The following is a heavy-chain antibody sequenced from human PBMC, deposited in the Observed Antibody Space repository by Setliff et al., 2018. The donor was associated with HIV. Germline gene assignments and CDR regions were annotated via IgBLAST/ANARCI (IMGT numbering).Heavy chain of an antibody. J-gene: IGHJ6*03. Sequence: GESLKISCTGSGFNFNTDWIVWVRQIPGKGLEWMGSIFPGDSDTRYSPSFQDQVTISVDKSISTAYLQWRSLKASDTAIYYCASLRGDYVGQYYYYMDIWGKGTTVTVSS. D-gene: IGHD4-17*01. CDR2: IFPGDSDT. V-gene: IGHV5-51*01. CDR1: GFNFNTDW. CDR3: ASLRGDYVGQYYYYMDI.